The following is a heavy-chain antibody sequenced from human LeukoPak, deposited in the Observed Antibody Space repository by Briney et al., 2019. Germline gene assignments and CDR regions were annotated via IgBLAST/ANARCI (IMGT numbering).Heavy chain of an antibody. V-gene: IGHV3-23*01. Sequence: GGSLRLSYVGSGFTFRSHAMSWVRQAPEKGLEFVSGIYENGGTTYYADSVKGRFSISRDNSKNTLYLQMDSLRGEDTAVYYCAKDFRIGYSAHFDYWGQGALVTVSS. CDR1: GFTFRSHA. D-gene: IGHD2-21*01. CDR3: AKDFRIGYSAHFDY. J-gene: IGHJ4*02. CDR2: IYENGGTT.